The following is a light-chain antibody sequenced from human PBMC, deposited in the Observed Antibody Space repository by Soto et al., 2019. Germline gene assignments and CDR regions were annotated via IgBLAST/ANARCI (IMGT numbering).Light chain of an antibody. J-gene: IGLJ3*02. Sequence: QSALTQRASVSGSPGQSITISCTGTDNDVGGYDFVSWYQQHPGRAPKLLIHQVTIRLSGISSRFSGSKSGNTASLTITGLKPEDEAMYFCCSHSTSIAWVFGGGTQLTVL. CDR1: DNDVGGYDF. CDR2: QVT. CDR3: CSHSTSIAWV. V-gene: IGLV2-14*01.